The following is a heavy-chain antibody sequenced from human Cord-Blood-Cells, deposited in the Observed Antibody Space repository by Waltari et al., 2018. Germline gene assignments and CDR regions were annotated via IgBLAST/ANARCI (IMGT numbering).Heavy chain of an antibody. D-gene: IGHD2-2*02. CDR1: GGSFSGYY. CDR2: INHSGST. J-gene: IGHJ5*02. Sequence: AGLLKPSETLSLTCAVYGGSFSGYYWSWIRQPPGKGLEWIGEINHSGSTNYNPSLKSRVTISVDTSKNQFSLKLSSVTAADTAVYYCARVDCSNTSCYNTWFDPWGQVTLVTVSS. V-gene: IGHV4-34*01. CDR3: ARVDCSNTSCYNTWFDP.